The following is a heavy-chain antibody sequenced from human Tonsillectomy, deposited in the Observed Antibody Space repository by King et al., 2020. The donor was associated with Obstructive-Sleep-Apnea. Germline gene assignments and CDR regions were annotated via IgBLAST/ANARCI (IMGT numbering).Heavy chain of an antibody. CDR3: ARDPGYFGSGTYSGWFDP. D-gene: IGHD3-10*01. Sequence: LQLVQSGAEVKKPGASVKVSCKASGYTFTGHFMHWVRQAPGQGLEWMGWINSNSGGTNYARKFQGRVTMTRDTSISTVFMELSRLRSDDTAVYYCARDPGYFGSGTYSGWFDPWGKGTLVTVSS. CDR2: INSNSGGT. V-gene: IGHV1-2*02. J-gene: IGHJ5*02. CDR1: GYTFTGHF.